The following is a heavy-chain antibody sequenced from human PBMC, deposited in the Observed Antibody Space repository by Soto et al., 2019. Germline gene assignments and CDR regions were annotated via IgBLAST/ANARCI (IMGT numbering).Heavy chain of an antibody. V-gene: IGHV4-34*02. CDR3: ARGQQGVMATH. CDR2: IKDGGYT. Sequence: QVQLQQWGAGLLKPSETLSLNCGVNGGSLSGYYWSWIRQPPGKGLEWIGEIKDGGYTNYSPSLKSRATISSDRPNNQCSLRLNSVTAADTGVYYCARGQQGVMATHWDQGALVTVSS. J-gene: IGHJ4*02. D-gene: IGHD5-12*01. CDR1: GGSLSGYY.